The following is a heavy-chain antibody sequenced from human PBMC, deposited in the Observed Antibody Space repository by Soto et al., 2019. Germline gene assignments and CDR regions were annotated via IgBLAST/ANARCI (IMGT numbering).Heavy chain of an antibody. J-gene: IGHJ5*02. CDR3: AREVNSSPARGPNWFDP. CDR2: TYHSGTT. V-gene: IGHV4-4*02. Sequence: QVQLQESGPGLVQPSGTLSLTCAVSGDSINNSHWWSGVRQTPGKGLEWIGETYHSGTTNYNPSLKHRVTISIAKSKNQFSLKMNSVTAADTAVYYCAREVNSSPARGPNWFDPWGQGTLVTVSS. D-gene: IGHD6-13*01. CDR1: GDSINNSHW.